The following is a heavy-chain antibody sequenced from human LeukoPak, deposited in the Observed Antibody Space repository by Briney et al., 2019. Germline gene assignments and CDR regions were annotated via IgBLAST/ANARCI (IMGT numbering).Heavy chain of an antibody. J-gene: IGHJ2*01. Sequence: ASVKVSCKASGYTFTSYYMHWVRQAPGQGLEWMGIINPSGGSTSYAQKFQGRVTMTRDMSTSTVYMELSSLRSEDTAVYYCARDRHQQLGRSPYWYFDLWGRGTLVIVSS. CDR1: GYTFTSYY. D-gene: IGHD6-13*01. CDR2: INPSGGST. CDR3: ARDRHQQLGRSPYWYFDL. V-gene: IGHV1-46*01.